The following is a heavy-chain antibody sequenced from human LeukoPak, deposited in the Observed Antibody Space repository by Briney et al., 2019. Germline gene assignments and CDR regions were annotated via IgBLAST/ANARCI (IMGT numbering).Heavy chain of an antibody. V-gene: IGHV3-30*02. CDR1: GFTFSSYG. CDR2: IRYDGSNK. D-gene: IGHD3-16*01. Sequence: EGSLRLSCAASGFTFSSYGMHWVRQAPGKGLEWVAFIRYDGSNKHYADSVKGRFTISRDNSQDTLYLQMSSLRAEDTAVYYCATGRDYAFTYWGQGTMVTVSS. CDR3: ATGRDYAFTY. J-gene: IGHJ3*01.